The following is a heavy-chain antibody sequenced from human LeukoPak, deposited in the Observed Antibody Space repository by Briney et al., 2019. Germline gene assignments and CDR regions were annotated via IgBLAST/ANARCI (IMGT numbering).Heavy chain of an antibody. CDR3: ARVGLYGDYAT. CDR1: GGSISSYY. V-gene: IGHV4-59*01. D-gene: IGHD4-17*01. CDR2: IYYSGST. J-gene: IGHJ4*02. Sequence: SETLSLTCTVSGGSISSYYWSWIRQPPGKGLEWIGYIYYSGSTNYNPSLKSRVTISVDTSKNRFSLKLSSVTAADTAVYSCARVGLYGDYATWGQGTLVTVSS.